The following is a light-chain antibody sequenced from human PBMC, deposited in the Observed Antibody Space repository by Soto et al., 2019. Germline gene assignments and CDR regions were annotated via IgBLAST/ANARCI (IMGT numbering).Light chain of an antibody. V-gene: IGKV1-5*03. CDR2: KAS. CDR3: QHYNSYSEA. CDR1: QTISSW. Sequence: DIQMTQSPSTLFGSVGDRVTITCRASQTISSWLAWYQQKPGKAPKLLIYKASTLKSGVRSRFSGSGSGTEFTLTISSLQLDDFATYYCQHYNSYSEAFGQGTKVELK. J-gene: IGKJ1*01.